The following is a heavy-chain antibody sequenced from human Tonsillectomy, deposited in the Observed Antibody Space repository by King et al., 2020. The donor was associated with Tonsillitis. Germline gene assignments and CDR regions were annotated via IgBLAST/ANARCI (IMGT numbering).Heavy chain of an antibody. CDR3: ATKLAGANPFDY. Sequence: VQLVESGGGLVQPGGSLRLSCAASGFTFSSYSMNWVRQAPGEGLEWVSVISSGGGTIYYADSVKGRFTISRDNFKNTLYLQMDSLRAEDMAVYYCATKLAGANPFDYWGQGTLVTVSS. D-gene: IGHD1-26*01. CDR2: ISSGGGTI. J-gene: IGHJ4*02. V-gene: IGHV3-23*04. CDR1: GFTFSSYS.